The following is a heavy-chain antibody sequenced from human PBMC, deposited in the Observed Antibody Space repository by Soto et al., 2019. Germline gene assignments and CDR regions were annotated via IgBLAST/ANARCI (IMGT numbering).Heavy chain of an antibody. CDR1: GFIFTKNA. Sequence: LXLSCAVSGFIFTKNAMSWVRQAPGKGLEWLSGISGSAGRTYYADSVKGRFTISRDTSKNTVYLQMNSLRAEDTAIYYCAGRTVASSWTLDIWGQGTMVTV. CDR3: AGRTVASSWTLDI. V-gene: IGHV3-23*01. D-gene: IGHD6-19*01. J-gene: IGHJ3*02. CDR2: ISGSAGRT.